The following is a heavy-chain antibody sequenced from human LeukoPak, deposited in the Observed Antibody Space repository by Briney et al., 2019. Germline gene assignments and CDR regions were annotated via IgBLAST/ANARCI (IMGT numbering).Heavy chain of an antibody. D-gene: IGHD3-10*01. J-gene: IGHJ4*02. V-gene: IGHV4-4*07. CDR3: ARDFMVRGVSDY. Sequence: PSETLSLTCTVSGGSISTYYWSWIRQPAGKGLEWIGRIYTSGGTNYNPSLKSRVTMSLDTSKNQFSLRLSSVTAADTAVYYCARDFMVRGVSDYWGQGTLVTVSS. CDR1: GGSISTYY. CDR2: IYTSGGT.